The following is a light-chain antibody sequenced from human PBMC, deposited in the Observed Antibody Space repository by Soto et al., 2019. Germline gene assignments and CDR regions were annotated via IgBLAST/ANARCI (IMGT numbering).Light chain of an antibody. CDR3: KQYGSSPLT. V-gene: IGKV3-20*01. J-gene: IGKJ5*01. CDR2: GAY. CDR1: QSVSSSY. Sequence: EIVLTQSPGTLSLSPGERATLSCRASQSVSSSYLAWYQQKPGQAPRLLIYGAYSRATGIQDRFSGSGSGTDFTLTIRRLEPEDFAVYYCKQYGSSPLTFGGGTRLEIK.